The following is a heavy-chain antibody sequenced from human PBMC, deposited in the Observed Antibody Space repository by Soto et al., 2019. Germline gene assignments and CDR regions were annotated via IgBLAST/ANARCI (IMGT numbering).Heavy chain of an antibody. V-gene: IGHV3-43*01. Sequence: GGSLRLSCAASGFTFDDYTMHWVRQAPGKGLEWVSLISWDGGSTYYADSVKGRFTISRDNSKNSLYLQMNSLRTEDTALYYCAKDPRYCSGGSCYATYYFDYWGQGTLVTVSS. J-gene: IGHJ4*02. CDR1: GFTFDDYT. CDR2: ISWDGGST. CDR3: AKDPRYCSGGSCYATYYFDY. D-gene: IGHD2-15*01.